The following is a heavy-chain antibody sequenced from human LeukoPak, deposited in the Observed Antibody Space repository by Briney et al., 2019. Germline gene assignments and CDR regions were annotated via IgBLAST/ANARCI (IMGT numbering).Heavy chain of an antibody. D-gene: IGHD3-10*01. CDR2: IYTSGST. CDR3: ATVWWHRGHWFDS. J-gene: IGHJ5*01. Sequence: SETLSLTCTVSGDSIISGSYYWTWIRQPAGKTLEWIGRIYTSGSTNYNPSVESRATISIDTADNQFSLRLSSVTAADTAIYYCATVWWHRGHWFDSWSQGTLVTVSS. CDR1: GDSIISGSYY. V-gene: IGHV4-61*02.